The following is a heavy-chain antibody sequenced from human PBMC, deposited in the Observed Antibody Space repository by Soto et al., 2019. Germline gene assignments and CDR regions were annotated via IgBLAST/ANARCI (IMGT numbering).Heavy chain of an antibody. V-gene: IGHV3-23*01. J-gene: IGHJ4*02. CDR2: IFAGGIT. Sequence: SLRLSCEASGFTFSSYGMTWVRQAPGKGLEWVSTIFAGGITFYADSVKGRFTISRDNSQNTLYLQMTRLRVDDTALYYCAKDGSYYDYDYWGQGTQVTVSS. CDR3: AKDGSYYDYDY. CDR1: GFTFSSYG. D-gene: IGHD3-10*01.